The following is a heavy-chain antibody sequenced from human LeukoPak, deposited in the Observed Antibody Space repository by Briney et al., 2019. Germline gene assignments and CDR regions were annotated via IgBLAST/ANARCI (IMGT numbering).Heavy chain of an antibody. D-gene: IGHD3-10*01. V-gene: IGHV3-21*01. CDR2: ISSSSSYI. Sequence: PGGSLRLSCAASGSTFSGYSMNWVRQAPGKGLEWVSSISSSSSYIYYADSVKGRFTISRDNAKNSLYLQMNSLRAEDTAVYYCARPYRSGSYNGMDVWGQGTRVTVSS. CDR1: GSTFSGYS. CDR3: ARPYRSGSYNGMDV. J-gene: IGHJ6*02.